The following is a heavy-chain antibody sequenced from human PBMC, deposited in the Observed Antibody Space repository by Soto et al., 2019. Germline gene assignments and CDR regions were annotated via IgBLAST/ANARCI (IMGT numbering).Heavy chain of an antibody. CDR2: MFDTGNI. CDR1: GGSISDYY. J-gene: IGHJ5*02. V-gene: IGHV4-59*08. Sequence: SETLSLTCTVSGGSISDYYWSWIRQPPGKRLEWIGYMFDTGNINYNPSLRSRLTISVDTSKNQLPLKMTSVPAADTAVYYCARQQGYGWFDPWGQGTLVTVSS. D-gene: IGHD5-18*01. CDR3: ARQQGYGWFDP.